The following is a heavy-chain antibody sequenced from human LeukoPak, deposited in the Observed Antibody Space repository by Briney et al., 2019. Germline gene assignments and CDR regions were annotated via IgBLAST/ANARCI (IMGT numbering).Heavy chain of an antibody. D-gene: IGHD3-22*01. CDR1: GITLSNYG. Sequence: GGSLRLSCAVSGITLSNYGMSWVRQAPGKGLEWVAGISDSGGRTNYADSVKGRFTISRDNPKNTLYLQMNSLRAEDTAVYFCAKRGVVIRVILVGFHKETYYFDSWGQGALVTVSS. V-gene: IGHV3-23*01. CDR2: ISDSGGRT. CDR3: AKRGVVIRVILVGFHKETYYFDS. J-gene: IGHJ4*02.